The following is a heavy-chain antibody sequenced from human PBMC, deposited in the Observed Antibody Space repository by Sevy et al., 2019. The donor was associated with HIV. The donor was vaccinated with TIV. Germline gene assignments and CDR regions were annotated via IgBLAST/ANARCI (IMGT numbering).Heavy chain of an antibody. CDR3: ATGTTDSSISWVFDV. V-gene: IGHV3-23*01. CDR1: GFTFFSHV. D-gene: IGHD6-13*01. J-gene: IGHJ3*01. Sequence: GGSLRLSCAASGFTFFSHVMSWVRQAPGKGLEWVSGLSGSGGTTYYADSVKGRFSISRDNSKNKLYLQMSSLRIEDTAVNDCATGTTDSSISWVFDVWGQGTMVTVSS. CDR2: LSGSGGTT.